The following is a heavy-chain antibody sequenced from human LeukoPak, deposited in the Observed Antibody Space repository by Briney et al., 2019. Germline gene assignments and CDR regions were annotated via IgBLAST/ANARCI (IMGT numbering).Heavy chain of an antibody. CDR3: ARGLAADY. Sequence: SETLSLTCAVSGYSITSGYYWGWIRQPPGKGLEWIGEINHSGSTNYNPSLKSRVTISVDTSKNQFSLKLSSVTAADTAVYYCARGLAADYWGQGTLVTVSS. CDR1: GYSITSGYY. D-gene: IGHD6-13*01. CDR2: INHSGST. J-gene: IGHJ4*02. V-gene: IGHV4-38-2*01.